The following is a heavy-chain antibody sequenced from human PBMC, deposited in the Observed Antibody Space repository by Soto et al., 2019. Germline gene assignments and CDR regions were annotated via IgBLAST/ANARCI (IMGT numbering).Heavy chain of an antibody. Sequence: ASVKVSCKTSGYTFTSYYMHWVRQAPGQGLEWMGIINPSGGSTSYAQKFQGRVTMTRDTSTSTVYMELSSLRSEDTAVYYCARSYGVVTSFRGAFDIWGQGTMVTVSS. J-gene: IGHJ3*02. D-gene: IGHD2-2*01. CDR1: GYTFTSYY. V-gene: IGHV1-46*03. CDR3: ARSYGVVTSFRGAFDI. CDR2: INPSGGST.